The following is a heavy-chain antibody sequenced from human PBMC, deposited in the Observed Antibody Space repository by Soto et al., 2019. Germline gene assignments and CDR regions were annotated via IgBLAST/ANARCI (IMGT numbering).Heavy chain of an antibody. CDR3: AKVRTARHKPNRYYYGMDV. V-gene: IGHV3-23*01. D-gene: IGHD6-6*01. Sequence: GGSLRLSCAASGFTFSSYAMSWVRQAPGKGLEWVSAISGSGGSTYYADSVKGRFTISRDNSKNTLYLQMNSLRAEDTAVYYCAKVRTARHKPNRYYYGMDVWGQGTTVTVSS. J-gene: IGHJ6*02. CDR1: GFTFSSYA. CDR2: ISGSGGST.